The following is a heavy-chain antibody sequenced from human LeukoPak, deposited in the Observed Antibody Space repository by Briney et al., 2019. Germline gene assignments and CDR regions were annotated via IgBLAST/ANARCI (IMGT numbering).Heavy chain of an antibody. CDR2: IKSKTDGGTT. D-gene: IGHD5-18*01. J-gene: IGHJ4*02. CDR3: TTGGRGYSFLDY. Sequence: PGGSLRLSCAASGFTFSNAWMSWVRQAPGKGLEWVGRIKSKTDGGTTDYAAPVKGRFTISRDDSKNTLYLQMNSQKTEDTAVYYCTTGGRGYSFLDYWGQGTLATVSS. CDR1: GFTFSNAW. V-gene: IGHV3-15*01.